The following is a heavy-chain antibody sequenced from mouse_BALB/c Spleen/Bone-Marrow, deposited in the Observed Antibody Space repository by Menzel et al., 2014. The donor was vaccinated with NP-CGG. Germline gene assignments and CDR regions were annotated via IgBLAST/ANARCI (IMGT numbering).Heavy chain of an antibody. Sequence: VQLQQSGAELVKPGASVKLSCTASGFNINDTYMHWVKQRPEQGLEWIGRIDPANGNTKYDPKFQGKATITADTSSNTAYLQLSSLTSEDTAVYYCAVYYYGSSLFAYWDQGTLVTVSA. CDR1: GFNINDTY. J-gene: IGHJ3*01. V-gene: IGHV14-3*02. CDR3: AVYYYGSSLFAY. CDR2: IDPANGNT. D-gene: IGHD1-1*01.